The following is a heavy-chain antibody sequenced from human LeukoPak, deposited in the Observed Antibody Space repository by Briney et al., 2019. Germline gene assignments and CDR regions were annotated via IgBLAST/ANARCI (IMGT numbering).Heavy chain of an antibody. CDR3: AKDNQRGGFQH. Sequence: GGSLRLSCAASGFSFDDNAMYWVRQAPGKGLEWVSLISGDGATTYYADSVKGRFNISRDNSKSSLYLQMNSLRSEDSAPYYCAKDNQRGGFQHWGQGTLVTVSS. D-gene: IGHD3-16*01. V-gene: IGHV3-43*02. CDR2: ISGDGATT. J-gene: IGHJ1*01. CDR1: GFSFDDNA.